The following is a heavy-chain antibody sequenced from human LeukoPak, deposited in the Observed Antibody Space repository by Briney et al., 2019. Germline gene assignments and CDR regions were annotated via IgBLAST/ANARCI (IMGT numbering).Heavy chain of an antibody. CDR2: IYHSGST. J-gene: IGHJ4*02. CDR3: ARERSSGSEGY. CDR1: GGSISSGGYY. Sequence: KTSETLSLTCTVSGGSISSGGYYWSWIRQPPGKGLEWIGYIYHSGSTYYNPSLKSRVTISVDRSKNQFSLKLSSVTAADTAVYYCARERSSGSEGYWGQGTLVTVSS. V-gene: IGHV4-30-2*01. D-gene: IGHD1-26*01.